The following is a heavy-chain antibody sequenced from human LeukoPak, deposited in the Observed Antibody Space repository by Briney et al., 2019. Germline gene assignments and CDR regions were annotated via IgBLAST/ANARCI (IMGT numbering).Heavy chain of an antibody. CDR3: ASFPWIQLWSYGMDV. D-gene: IGHD5-18*01. CDR1: GFTFSSYA. V-gene: IGHV3-48*04. CDR2: ISSSGSTI. Sequence: GGSLRLSCAASGFTFSSYAMSWVRQAPGKGLEWVSYISSSGSTIYYADSVKGRFTISRDNAKNSLYLQMNSLRAEDTAVYYCASFPWIQLWSYGMDVWGQGTTVTVSS. J-gene: IGHJ6*02.